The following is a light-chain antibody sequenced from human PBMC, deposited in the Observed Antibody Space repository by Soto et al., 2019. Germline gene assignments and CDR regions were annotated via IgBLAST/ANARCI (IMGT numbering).Light chain of an antibody. J-gene: IGLJ1*01. CDR1: SSDVGYYNY. CDR2: DVN. V-gene: IGLV2-14*01. Sequence: QSALTQPASVSGSPGQSIAISCTGTSSDVGYYNYVSWYQQHPGKAPNVMIYDVNNRPSGVPDRFSGSKSGNTASLTISGRQDEDEADYYCSSYTSSSTYVFGTGTKLTVL. CDR3: SSYTSSSTYV.